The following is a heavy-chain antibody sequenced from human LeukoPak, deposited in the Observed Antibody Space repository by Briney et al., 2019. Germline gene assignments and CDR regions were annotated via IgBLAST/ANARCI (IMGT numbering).Heavy chain of an antibody. CDR2: IDPKSGDT. V-gene: IGHV1-2*02. J-gene: IGHJ5*02. CDR1: GYTFTSYG. D-gene: IGHD4-23*01. Sequence: ASVKVSCKASGYTFTSYGISWVRQAPGQGLEWVGRIDPKSGDTKYAKKFQGRVTVTRDTSISTVYMDLSRLTSDDTALYHCATRMSSVAGFDPWGQGTLVTVSS. CDR3: ATRMSSVAGFDP.